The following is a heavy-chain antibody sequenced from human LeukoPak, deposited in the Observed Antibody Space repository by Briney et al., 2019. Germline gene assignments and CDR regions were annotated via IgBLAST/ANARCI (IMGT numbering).Heavy chain of an antibody. D-gene: IGHD6-19*01. V-gene: IGHV3-23*01. CDR3: AKDPSSGWYSYYYYGMDV. CDR2: ISGSGGRT. J-gene: IGHJ6*02. Sequence: GGSLRLSCAASGFTFSMSWVRQAPGKGLEWVATISGSGGRTYYADSVKGRFTISRDNSKNTLYLQMNSLRAEDTAVYYCAKDPSSGWYSYYYYGMDVWGQGTTVTVSS. CDR1: GFTFS.